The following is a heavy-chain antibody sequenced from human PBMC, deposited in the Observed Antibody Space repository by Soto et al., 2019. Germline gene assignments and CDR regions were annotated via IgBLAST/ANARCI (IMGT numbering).Heavy chain of an antibody. CDR2: IYYSGST. V-gene: IGHV4-61*01. Sequence: SETLSLTCTVSGASLSSGKYYWGWIRQPPGKGLEWIGYIYYSGSTNYNPSLKSRVTISVDTSKNQFSLKLSSVTAADTAVYYCARVAATNAFDIWGQGTMVTVSS. CDR3: ARVAATNAFDI. D-gene: IGHD2-15*01. J-gene: IGHJ3*02. CDR1: GASLSSGKYY.